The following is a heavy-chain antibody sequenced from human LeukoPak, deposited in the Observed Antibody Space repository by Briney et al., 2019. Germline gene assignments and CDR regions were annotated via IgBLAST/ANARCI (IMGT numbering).Heavy chain of an antibody. D-gene: IGHD3-16*02. Sequence: SETLSLTCAVYGGSFSGYYWSWIRPPPGKGLEWIGEINHSGSTNYNPSLKSRVTISVDTSKNQFSLKLSSVTAADTAVYYCARVTFGGVIAGNWGQGTLVTVSS. V-gene: IGHV4-34*01. CDR3: ARVTFGGVIAGN. CDR1: GGSFSGYY. J-gene: IGHJ4*02. CDR2: INHSGST.